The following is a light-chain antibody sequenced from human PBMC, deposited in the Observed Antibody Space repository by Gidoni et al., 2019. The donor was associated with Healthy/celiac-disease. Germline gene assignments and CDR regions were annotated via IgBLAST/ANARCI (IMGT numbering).Light chain of an antibody. Sequence: QSALTQPASVYGSPGQSITISCTGTSSDVGGYNYVSWYQQHPGKAPKLMIDDVSNRPSGVSNRFSGSKSGNTASLTISGLQAEDEADYYCSSYTSFGGGTKLTVL. CDR3: SSYTS. V-gene: IGLV2-14*01. CDR1: SSDVGGYNY. CDR2: DVS. J-gene: IGLJ2*01.